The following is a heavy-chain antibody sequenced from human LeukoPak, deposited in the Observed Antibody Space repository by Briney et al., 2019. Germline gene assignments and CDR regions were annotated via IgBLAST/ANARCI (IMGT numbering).Heavy chain of an antibody. D-gene: IGHD6-13*01. CDR2: IYYSGST. CDR1: GGSISSYY. Sequence: SETLSLTCTVSGGSISSYYWSWIRQPPGKGLEWIGYIYYSGSTNYNPSLKSRVTISVDTSKNQFSLKLSSVTAADTAVYYCAGEAAANYWGQGILVTVSS. J-gene: IGHJ4*02. V-gene: IGHV4-59*01. CDR3: AGEAAANY.